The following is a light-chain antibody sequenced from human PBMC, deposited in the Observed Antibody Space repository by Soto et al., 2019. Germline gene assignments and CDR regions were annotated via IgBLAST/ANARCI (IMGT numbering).Light chain of an antibody. CDR2: SAA. Sequence: DIQFTQSPSSLSASVGSSVTISFRSSQTTKNYLYWYQQKPGKAPKLLIDSAASLHGGVPSRFTFTTSGTSFTLTISSLQTEDFATYYCNQTYHTPPTFGKGTKVDIK. J-gene: IGKJ1*01. V-gene: IGKV1-39*01. CDR1: QTTKNY. CDR3: NQTYHTPPT.